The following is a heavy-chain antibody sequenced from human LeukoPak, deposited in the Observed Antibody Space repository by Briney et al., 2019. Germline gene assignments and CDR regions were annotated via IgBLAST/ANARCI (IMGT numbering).Heavy chain of an antibody. CDR3: ARVRYGDYLDY. J-gene: IGHJ4*02. Sequence: KPSETLSLTCAVSGGSISSSNWWSWVRQPPGKGLEWIGEIYHSGSTNYNPSLKSRVTISVDTSKNQFSLKLSSVTAADTAVYYCARVRYGDYLDYWGQGTLVTVSS. V-gene: IGHV4-4*02. CDR2: IYHSGST. CDR1: GGSISSSNW. D-gene: IGHD4-17*01.